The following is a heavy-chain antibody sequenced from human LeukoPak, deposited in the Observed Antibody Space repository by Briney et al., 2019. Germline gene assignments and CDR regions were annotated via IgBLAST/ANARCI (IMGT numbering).Heavy chain of an antibody. CDR2: ISSSSSYI. CDR1: GFTSSSYS. Sequence: GGSLRLSCAASGFTSSSYSMNWVRQAPGKGLEWVSSISSSSSYIYYADSVKGRFTISRDNAKNSLYLQMNSLRAEDTAVYYCARDGAVVVPAAIHGDYYYYGMDVWGQGTTVTVSS. CDR3: ARDGAVVVPAAIHGDYYYYGMDV. D-gene: IGHD2-2*01. V-gene: IGHV3-21*01. J-gene: IGHJ6*02.